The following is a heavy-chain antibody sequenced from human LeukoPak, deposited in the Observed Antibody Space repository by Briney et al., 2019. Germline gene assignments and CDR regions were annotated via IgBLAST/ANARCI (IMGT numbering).Heavy chain of an antibody. CDR3: ARNGYGSGSYS. J-gene: IGHJ4*02. V-gene: IGHV1-2*02. D-gene: IGHD3-10*01. Sequence: ASVKVSCKASGYTFTGHYMHWVRQAPGQGLEWMGWINPNSGGTNSAQKFQGRVTMTRDTSISTVYMDLRSLRSDDMAVYYCARNGYGSGSYSWGQGTLVTVSS. CDR1: GYTFTGHY. CDR2: INPNSGGT.